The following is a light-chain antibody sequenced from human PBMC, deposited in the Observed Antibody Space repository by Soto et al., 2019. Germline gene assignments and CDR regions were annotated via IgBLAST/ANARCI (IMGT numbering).Light chain of an antibody. CDR2: EVS. CDR3: SSFDGNSNLL. J-gene: IGLJ2*01. Sequence: QSALTQPPSASGSPGQSVTISCTGTSSDVGGYNYVSWYQQHPGKAPKLMISEVSKRPSGVPVRFSGSKSGNTASLTVSGLQAVDEADYYCSSFDGNSNLLFGGGTKVTVL. CDR1: SSDVGGYNY. V-gene: IGLV2-8*01.